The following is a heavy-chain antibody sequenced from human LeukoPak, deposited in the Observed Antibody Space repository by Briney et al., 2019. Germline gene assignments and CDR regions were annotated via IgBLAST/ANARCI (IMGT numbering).Heavy chain of an antibody. CDR2: INPSGGST. CDR1: GYTFTSYY. D-gene: IGHD3-3*01. V-gene: IGHV1-46*01. J-gene: IGHJ4*02. CDR3: ARTPYDFWSGLAYYFDY. Sequence: ASVTVSCTASGYTFTSYYMHWVRQAPGQGLEWKGIINPSGGSTSYAQKFQGRVTMTRDTSTSTVYMELSSLRSEDTAVYYCARTPYDFWSGLAYYFDYWGQGTLVTVSS.